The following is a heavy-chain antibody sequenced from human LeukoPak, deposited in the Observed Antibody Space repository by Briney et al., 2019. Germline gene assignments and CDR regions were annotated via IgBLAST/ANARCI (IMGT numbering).Heavy chain of an antibody. J-gene: IGHJ4*02. CDR1: GFIFSNYG. V-gene: IGHV3-30*02. Sequence: GGSLRLSCGASGFIFSNYGMHWVRQAPGKGLEWVAFIRYDGSNKYYADSVKGRFTISRDNSKNTLYLQMNSLRAEDTAVYYCARDARYCSGGSCYPRSDFDYWGQGTLVTVSS. CDR2: IRYDGSNK. CDR3: ARDARYCSGGSCYPRSDFDY. D-gene: IGHD2-15*01.